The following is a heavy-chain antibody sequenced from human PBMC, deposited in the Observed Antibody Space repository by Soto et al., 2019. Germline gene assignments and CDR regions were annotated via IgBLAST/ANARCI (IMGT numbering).Heavy chain of an antibody. CDR3: AKDMGYDLSPLGYFDY. V-gene: IGHV3-33*03. J-gene: IGHJ4*02. Sequence: GGSLRLSCAASGFSFSNSNMHWVRQAPGRGLDRVAGIYCDGGNKYYAESVKGRFTISRDNAKNSLYLQMNSLRSEDTALYYCAKDMGYDLSPLGYFDYWGQGTLVTVSS. CDR1: GFSFSNSN. CDR2: IYCDGGNK. D-gene: IGHD5-12*01.